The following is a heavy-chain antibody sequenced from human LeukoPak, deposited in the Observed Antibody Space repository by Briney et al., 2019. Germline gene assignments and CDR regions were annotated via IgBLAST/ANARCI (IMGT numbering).Heavy chain of an antibody. J-gene: IGHJ4*02. V-gene: IGHV3-23*01. Sequence: GGSLRLSCAASGFTFSSYAMSWVRQAPGKGLEWVSAISGSGGSTYYADSVKGRFTISRDNSKNTLYLQMNSLRAEDTAVYYCAKGRGYSYGFFPFDYWGQGTLVTVSS. CDR1: GFTFSSYA. CDR2: ISGSGGST. D-gene: IGHD5-18*01. CDR3: AKGRGYSYGFFPFDY.